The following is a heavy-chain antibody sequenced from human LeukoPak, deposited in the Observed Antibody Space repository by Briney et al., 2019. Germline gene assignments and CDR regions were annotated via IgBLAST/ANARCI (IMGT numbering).Heavy chain of an antibody. V-gene: IGHV3-30*03. CDR3: ARASLDY. Sequence: GGSLRLSCEASGFAFNVYAMIWVRQAPGKGLEWVSYISYDGGYKYYVDSMKGRLTISRDNSNNTVYLQMNSLTAEDTAVYYCARASLDYWGQGTLVTVSS. CDR2: ISYDGGYK. J-gene: IGHJ4*02. CDR1: GFAFNVYA.